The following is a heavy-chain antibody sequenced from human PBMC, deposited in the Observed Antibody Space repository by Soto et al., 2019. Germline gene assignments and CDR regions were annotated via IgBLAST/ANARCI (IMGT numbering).Heavy chain of an antibody. CDR1: GFTFSSYG. CDR3: AREDVLLWFGELGPLDY. CDR2: IWYDGSNK. V-gene: IGHV3-33*01. J-gene: IGHJ4*02. Sequence: QVQLVESGGGVVQPGRSLRLSCAASGFTFSSYGMHWVRQAPGKGLEWVAVIWYDGSNKYYADSVKGRFTISRDNSKNTLYLQMSSVGAEDTAGYYCAREDVLLWFGELGPLDYWGQGTLVTVSS. D-gene: IGHD3-10*01.